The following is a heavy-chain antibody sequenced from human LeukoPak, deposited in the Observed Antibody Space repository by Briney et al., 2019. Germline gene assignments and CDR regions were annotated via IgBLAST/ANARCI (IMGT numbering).Heavy chain of an antibody. CDR1: GFTFDDYA. CDR3: AKDMGYYVSGSYFDY. D-gene: IGHD3-10*01. CDR2: IRWNSGSR. V-gene: IGHV3-9*01. J-gene: IGHJ4*02. Sequence: QSGGSLRLSCAASGFTFDDYAMLCVRQAPGKGLEWVSGIRWNSGSRSYAASVKRRFTISRDNAKNSLYLQMNSLRAEDTALYYCAKDMGYYVSGSYFDYWGQGTLVTVSS.